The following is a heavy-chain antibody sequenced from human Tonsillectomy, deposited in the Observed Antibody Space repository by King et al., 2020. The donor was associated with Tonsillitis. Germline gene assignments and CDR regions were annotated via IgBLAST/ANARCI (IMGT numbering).Heavy chain of an antibody. CDR3: TRGRAGSFSHFDY. CDR2: IRGKAYGGTT. D-gene: IGHD1-26*01. J-gene: IGHJ4*02. CDR1: GFTFGDYA. V-gene: IGHV3-49*03. Sequence: VQLVESGGGLVQPGRSLRLSCIASGFTFGDYAINWFRQAPGKGLEWVGVIRGKAYGGTTEYAASVKGRFTISRDDSKSVAYLQVNCLQTEDTAMYYCTRGRAGSFSHFDYWGQGTLVTVSS.